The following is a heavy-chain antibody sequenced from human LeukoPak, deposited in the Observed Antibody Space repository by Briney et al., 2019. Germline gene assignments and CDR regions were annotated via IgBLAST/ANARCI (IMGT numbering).Heavy chain of an antibody. J-gene: IGHJ6*03. D-gene: IGHD3-3*01. CDR1: GGSISSSSYY. Sequence: SETLSLTCTVSGGSISSSSYYWGWIRQPPGKGLEWIGSSYYSGSSYYKPSLKSRVTISVDTSKNQFSLRLSSVTAADTAVYYCPRAARALDFWSGYLYHMDVWGKGTTVTVSS. V-gene: IGHV4-39*07. CDR2: SYYSGSS. CDR3: PRAARALDFWSGYLYHMDV.